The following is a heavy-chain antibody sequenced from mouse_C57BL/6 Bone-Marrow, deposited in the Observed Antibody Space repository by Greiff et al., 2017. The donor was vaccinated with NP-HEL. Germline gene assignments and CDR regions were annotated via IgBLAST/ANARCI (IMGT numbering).Heavy chain of an antibody. Sequence: VQLVESGPGLVKPSQSLFLTCSITGFPITSGYYWIWIRQSPGKPLEWMGYITHSGETFYNPSLQSPISITSETSKNQFFLQLNSVTTEDTAMYYCAGDRWDWGYFDVWGTGTTVTVSS. CDR1: GFPITSGYY. V-gene: IGHV12-3*01. D-gene: IGHD4-1*01. CDR2: ITHSGET. CDR3: AGDRWDWGYFDV. J-gene: IGHJ1*03.